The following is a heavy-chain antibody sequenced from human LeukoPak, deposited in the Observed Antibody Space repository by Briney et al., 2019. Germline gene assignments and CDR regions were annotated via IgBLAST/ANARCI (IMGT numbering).Heavy chain of an antibody. CDR1: GENLSSNVAA. D-gene: IGHD6-13*01. V-gene: IGHV6-1*01. Sequence: SRTLSLTCAISGENLSSNVAAWNWIRQSPSRGLEWLGRTYYRSRWYYDYALSVRSRITINPDTSKNQFSLQLNSVTPEDTAVYYCARDVSWRIDYWGQGTLVTVSS. CDR2: TYYRSRWYY. J-gene: IGHJ4*02. CDR3: ARDVSWRIDY.